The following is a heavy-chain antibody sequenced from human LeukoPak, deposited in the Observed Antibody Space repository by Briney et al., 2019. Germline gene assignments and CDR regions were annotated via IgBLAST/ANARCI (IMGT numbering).Heavy chain of an antibody. D-gene: IGHD6-13*01. CDR2: ISGSGGST. CDR3: AKATGIAAAGPFYGMDV. V-gene: IGHV3-23*01. J-gene: IGHJ6*02. CDR1: GFTFSSYA. Sequence: GGSPRLSCAASGFTFSSYAMSWVRQAPGKGLEWVSAISGSGGSTYYADSVKGRFTISRDNSKNTLYLQMNSLRAEDTAVYYCAKATGIAAAGPFYGMDVWGQGTTVTVSS.